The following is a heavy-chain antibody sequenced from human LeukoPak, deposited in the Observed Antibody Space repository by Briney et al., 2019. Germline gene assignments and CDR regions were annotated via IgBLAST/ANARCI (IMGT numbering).Heavy chain of an antibody. J-gene: IGHJ5*02. CDR3: ASGETYYYDSSGYYSSTTHNWFDP. CDR1: GGTFSSYA. D-gene: IGHD3-22*01. Sequence: GASVKVSCKASGGTFSSYAISWVRQAPGQGLEWMGGIIPIFGTANYAQKFQGRVTITADGSTSTAYMELSSLRSEDTAVYYCASGETYYYDSSGYYSSTTHNWFDPWGQGTLVTVSS. V-gene: IGHV1-69*13. CDR2: IIPIFGTA.